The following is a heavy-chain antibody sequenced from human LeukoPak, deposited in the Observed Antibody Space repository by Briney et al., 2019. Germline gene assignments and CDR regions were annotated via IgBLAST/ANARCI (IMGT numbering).Heavy chain of an antibody. CDR3: AGALRYFDWPPGYYYGMDV. V-gene: IGHV4-34*01. D-gene: IGHD3-9*01. CDR1: GGSFSGYY. J-gene: IGHJ6*02. Sequence: SETLSLTCAVYGGSFSGYYWSWIRQPPGKGLEWIGEINHSGSTNYNPSLKSRVTISVDTSKNQFSLKLSSVTAADTAVYYCAGALRYFDWPPGYYYGMDVWGQGTTVTVSS. CDR2: INHSGST.